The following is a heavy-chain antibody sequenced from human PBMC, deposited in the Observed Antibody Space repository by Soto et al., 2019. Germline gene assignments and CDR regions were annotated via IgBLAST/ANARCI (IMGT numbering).Heavy chain of an antibody. J-gene: IGHJ6*03. CDR1: GFAFSNYA. V-gene: IGHV3-23*01. CDR2: ITGSGDDT. CDR3: ARHTEIYYYYSYLDV. Sequence: EVQLLESGGGLVQPGGSLRLSCAASGFAFSNYAMTWVRQAPGKGLEWVSAITGSGDDTYYADSVKGRFTVSRDNSKNTLFLLMNTLRADDTALYYCARHTEIYYYYSYLDVWGKGTTVTVSS.